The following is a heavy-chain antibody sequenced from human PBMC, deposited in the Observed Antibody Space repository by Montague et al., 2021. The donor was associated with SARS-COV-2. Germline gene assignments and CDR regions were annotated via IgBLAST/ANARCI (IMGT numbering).Heavy chain of an antibody. CDR2: ISYDGNNK. CDR3: AKELWLDGSGRAGSGYFDS. J-gene: IGHJ4*02. V-gene: IGHV3-30*18. CDR1: GFTFSNYG. Sequence: SLRLSCAASGFTFSNYGIHWVRQAPGKGLEWVAMISYDGNNKYYSDSVKGRFTISRDNSKNTLYLQMNSLRAEDTAVYYCAKELWLDGSGRAGSGYFDSWGQGTLVTVSS. D-gene: IGHD3-10*01.